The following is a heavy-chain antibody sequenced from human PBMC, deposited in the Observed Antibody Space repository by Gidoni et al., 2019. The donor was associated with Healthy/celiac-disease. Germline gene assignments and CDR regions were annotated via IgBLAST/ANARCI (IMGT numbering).Heavy chain of an antibody. Sequence: QVQLVQSGAEVKKPGSSVKVSCKASGGTFSSYAISWVRQAPGQGLEWMGRIIPILGIANYAQKFQGRVTITADKSTSTAYMELSSLRSEDTAVYYCARVADGSGSYSSPYYGMDVWGQGTTVTVSS. CDR1: GGTFSSYA. CDR3: ARVADGSGSYSSPYYGMDV. CDR2: IIPILGIA. V-gene: IGHV1-69*04. J-gene: IGHJ6*02. D-gene: IGHD3-10*01.